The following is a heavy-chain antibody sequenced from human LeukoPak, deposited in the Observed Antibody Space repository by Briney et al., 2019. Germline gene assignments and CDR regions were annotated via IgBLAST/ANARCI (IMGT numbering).Heavy chain of an antibody. D-gene: IGHD3-10*01. CDR3: ARHFPRGKFSSLDAFDI. Sequence: GESLKISCKGSGYSFTSYWIGWVCQMPGKGLEWMGIIYPGDSDTRYSPSFEGQVTISADKSISTAYLQWSSLKASDTAMYYCARHFPRGKFSSLDAFDIWGPGTMVTVSS. CDR2: IYPGDSDT. J-gene: IGHJ3*02. V-gene: IGHV5-51*01. CDR1: GYSFTSYW.